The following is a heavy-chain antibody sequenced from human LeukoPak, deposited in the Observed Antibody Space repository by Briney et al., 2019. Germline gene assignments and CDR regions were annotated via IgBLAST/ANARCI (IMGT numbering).Heavy chain of an antibody. CDR2: INSDGSST. Sequence: TGGSLRLSCAASGFTFSSYRMHWVRQAPGKGLVWVSRINSDGSSTTYADSVKGRFAISRDNAKNTLFLQMNSLSPEDTAVYYCARDRSIEDAFDIWGQGTMVTVSS. J-gene: IGHJ3*02. CDR1: GFTFSSYR. CDR3: ARDRSIEDAFDI. D-gene: IGHD3-3*02. V-gene: IGHV3-74*03.